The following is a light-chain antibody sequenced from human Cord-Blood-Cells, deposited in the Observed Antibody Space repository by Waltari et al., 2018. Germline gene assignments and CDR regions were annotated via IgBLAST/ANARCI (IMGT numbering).Light chain of an antibody. CDR3: QSYDSSNWV. V-gene: IGLV6-57*01. CDR2: EDN. J-gene: IGLJ3*02. Sequence: NFMLTQPHSVSESPGKTVTISCTRSSCSIASNYVQWYQQRPGSSPPTVLYEDNQRPSGVPDRFSGSIDSSSNSASLTISGLKTEDEADYYCQSYDSSNWVFGGGTKLTVL. CDR1: SCSIASNY.